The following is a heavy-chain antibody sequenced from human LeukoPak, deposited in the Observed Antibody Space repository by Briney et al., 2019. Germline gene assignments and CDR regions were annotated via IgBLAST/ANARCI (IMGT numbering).Heavy chain of an antibody. Sequence: ESGPTLVNPTQTLTLNCTFSGFSLSTSGMSVSWIRQPTGKALEWLARIDGDDDKFYSTSLKTRLTISKDTSKNQVVLTMTNMDPVDTATYYCARTLCLPYYDSSGCYAFDIWGQGTMVTVSS. CDR1: GFSLSTSGMS. D-gene: IGHD3-22*01. J-gene: IGHJ3*02. CDR2: IDGDDDK. CDR3: ARTLCLPYYDSSGCYAFDI. V-gene: IGHV2-70*04.